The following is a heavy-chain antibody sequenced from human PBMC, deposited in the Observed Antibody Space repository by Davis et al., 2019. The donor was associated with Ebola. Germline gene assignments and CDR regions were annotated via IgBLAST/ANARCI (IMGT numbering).Heavy chain of an antibody. V-gene: IGHV3-30*03. D-gene: IGHD3-10*01. CDR3: ARGLLWFGELSGYYFDY. CDR1: GFTFSSYA. J-gene: IGHJ4*02. Sequence: GGSLRLSCAASGFTFSSYAMSWVRQAPGKGLEWVAVISYDGSNKYYADSVKGRFTISRDNSKNTLYLQMNSLRAEDTAVYYCARGLLWFGELSGYYFDYWGQGTLVTVSS. CDR2: ISYDGSNK.